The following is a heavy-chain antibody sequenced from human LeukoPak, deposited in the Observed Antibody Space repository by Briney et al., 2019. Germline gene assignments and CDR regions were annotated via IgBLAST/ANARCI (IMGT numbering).Heavy chain of an antibody. CDR1: GGSISSYY. J-gene: IGHJ4*02. CDR2: IYYSWST. V-gene: IGHV4-59*06. D-gene: IGHD5-12*01. CDR3: ARRRDRGYDFDY. Sequence: SETLSLTCTVTGGSISSYYWSWIGQPPGKGLGGIGYIYYSWSTYYHPTLKSRLTIPVDTSKSQFSLRLSSVTAADTAVYYCARRRDRGYDFDYWGQGTLVTVSS.